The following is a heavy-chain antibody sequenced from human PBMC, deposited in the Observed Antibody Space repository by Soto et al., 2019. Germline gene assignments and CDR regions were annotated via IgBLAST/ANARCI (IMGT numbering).Heavy chain of an antibody. J-gene: IGHJ4*02. V-gene: IGHV3-30-3*01. D-gene: IGHD3-22*01. Sequence: GGSLRLSCAASGFTFSSHAVHWVRQAPGKGLEWVAVISYDGTNKYYADSVKGRFTISRDNSKNTLYLQMNSLRAEDTAVYYCAKVPTSYDSSAQFDSWGQGTLVTVSS. CDR3: AKVPTSYDSSAQFDS. CDR1: GFTFSSHA. CDR2: ISYDGTNK.